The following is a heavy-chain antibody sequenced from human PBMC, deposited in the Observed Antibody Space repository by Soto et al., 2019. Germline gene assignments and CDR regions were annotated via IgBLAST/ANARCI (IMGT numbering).Heavy chain of an antibody. CDR3: AKERLGRGIDY. Sequence: EVFLLESGGGLVQPGGSLRLSCAASGFTFSNYAMTWVRQAPGKGPEWISTVNNGGGGTYYADSVKGRCTISRDNSKNTLYLQVSSLRAEDTAVYYCAKERLGRGIDYWGQGILVTVSS. J-gene: IGHJ4*02. V-gene: IGHV3-23*01. CDR2: VNNGGGGT. D-gene: IGHD3-10*01. CDR1: GFTFSNYA.